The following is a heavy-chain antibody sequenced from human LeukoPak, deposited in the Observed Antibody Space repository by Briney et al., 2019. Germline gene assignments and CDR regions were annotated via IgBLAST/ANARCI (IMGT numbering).Heavy chain of an antibody. CDR1: GGSISSYY. V-gene: IGHV4-4*07. J-gene: IGHJ5*02. CDR3: AREGDRGPFDP. D-gene: IGHD2-21*01. Sequence: SETLSLTCTVSGGSISSYYWSWIRQPAGKGLEWIGRIYTSGITYYNPSLRSRVTMSMDTSKNQFSLKLTSVTAADTAMYFCAREGDRGPFDPWGQGTLVTVSS. CDR2: IYTSGIT.